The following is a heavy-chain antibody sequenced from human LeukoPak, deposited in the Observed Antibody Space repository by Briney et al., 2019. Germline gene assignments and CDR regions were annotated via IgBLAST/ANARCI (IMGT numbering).Heavy chain of an antibody. CDR3: ARVSYRRSAIDY. CDR1: GFTVSSNY. D-gene: IGHD2-2*01. Sequence: GGSLRLSCAASGFTVSSNYMSWVRQAPGKGLEWVANIKQDGSEKYYVDSVKGRFTISRDNAKNSLYLQMNSLRAEDTAVYYCARVSYRRSAIDYWGQGTLVTVSS. V-gene: IGHV3-7*01. CDR2: IKQDGSEK. J-gene: IGHJ4*02.